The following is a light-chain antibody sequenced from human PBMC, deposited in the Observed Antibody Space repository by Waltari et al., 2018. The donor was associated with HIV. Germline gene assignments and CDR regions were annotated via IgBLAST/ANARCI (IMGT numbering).Light chain of an antibody. CDR1: ALPRQY. V-gene: IGLV3-25*03. CDR2: QDN. CDR3: QTTDRNGVVA. Sequence: SSALTQTPSVSVSPGQTATITCSAEALPRQYAHWYHQREGQAPLLVIFQDNKRPSGIPERFSASSSGTVLTLTISGVQTEDEGDYYCQTTDRNGVVAFGGGTKVTVL. J-gene: IGLJ2*01.